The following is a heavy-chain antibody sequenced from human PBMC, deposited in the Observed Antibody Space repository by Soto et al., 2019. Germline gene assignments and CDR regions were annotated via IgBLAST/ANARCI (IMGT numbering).Heavy chain of an antibody. Sequence: SETLSLTCTVSGGSISSYYWSWIRQPPGKGLEWIGYIYYSGSTNYNPSLKSRVTISVDTSKNQFSLKLSSVTAADTAVYYCARSYYDFWSGYYTFDYWGQGTXVTVSS. CDR1: GGSISSYY. CDR2: IYYSGST. CDR3: ARSYYDFWSGYYTFDY. D-gene: IGHD3-3*01. V-gene: IGHV4-59*01. J-gene: IGHJ4*02.